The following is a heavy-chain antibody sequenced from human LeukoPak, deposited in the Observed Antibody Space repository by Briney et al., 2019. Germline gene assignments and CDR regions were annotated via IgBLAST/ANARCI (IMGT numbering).Heavy chain of an antibody. J-gene: IGHJ4*02. Sequence: GRSLRLSSAASGFTFNSYGMHRVRQAPGKGLEWVAVISYDGSKKYYTDSVKGRFTISRDNSKNTLFLQMNSLRAEDTAVYCCAKDTCGGGRCRDDYFDYWGQGTLVTVSP. D-gene: IGHD2-15*01. CDR3: AKDTCGGGRCRDDYFDY. CDR1: GFTFNSYG. CDR2: ISYDGSKK. V-gene: IGHV3-30*18.